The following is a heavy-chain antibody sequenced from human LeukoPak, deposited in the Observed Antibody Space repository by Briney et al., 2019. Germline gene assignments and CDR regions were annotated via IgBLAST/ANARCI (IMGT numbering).Heavy chain of an antibody. V-gene: IGHV3-74*01. CDR2: IDSDGSKT. J-gene: IGHJ4*02. D-gene: IGHD3-22*01. CDR1: GFTVSSNY. Sequence: GGSLRLSCAASGFTVSSNYMSWVRQAPGKWLVWVSRIDSDGSKTDYADSVKGRFTFSRDNARNTLYLQMNSLRAEDTAVYYCVRLSSGYYGLIDHWGQGTLVTVSS. CDR3: VRLSSGYYGLIDH.